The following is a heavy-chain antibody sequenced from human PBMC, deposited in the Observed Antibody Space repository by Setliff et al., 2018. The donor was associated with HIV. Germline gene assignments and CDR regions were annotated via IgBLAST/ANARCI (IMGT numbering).Heavy chain of an antibody. Sequence: PSATLSPTCALYGWSLSGYYWSWIRQPPGKGLEWIGEINHSGSTNYNQSLKSRFTISVDTSKNQFSLKLSSVTAADTAVDYCARGVPPDLYYDSSHVYDAFDIWGQGTMVTVSS. CDR1: GWSLSGYY. CDR2: INHSGST. J-gene: IGHJ3*02. D-gene: IGHD3-22*01. CDR3: ARGVPPDLYYDSSHVYDAFDI. V-gene: IGHV4-34*01.